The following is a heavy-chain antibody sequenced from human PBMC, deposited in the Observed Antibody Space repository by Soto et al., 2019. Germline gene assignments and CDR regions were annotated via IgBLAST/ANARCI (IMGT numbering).Heavy chain of an antibody. CDR1: GFTFSSYA. D-gene: IGHD3-16*02. J-gene: IGHJ4*02. V-gene: IGHV3-30-3*01. CDR2: ISYDGSNK. CDR3: ARGAMITFGGVIGYYFDY. Sequence: QVQLVESGGGVVQPGRSLRLSCAASGFTFSSYAMHWVRQAPGKGLEWVAVISYDGSNKYYADSVKGRFTISRDNSKNTLYLQMNSLRAEDTAVYYWARGAMITFGGVIGYYFDYWGQGTLVTVSS.